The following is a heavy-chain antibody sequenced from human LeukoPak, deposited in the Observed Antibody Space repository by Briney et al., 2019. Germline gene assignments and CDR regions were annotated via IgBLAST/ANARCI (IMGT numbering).Heavy chain of an antibody. CDR1: GYRFTSYC. CDR3: WRHLDRSTYLDPDY. Sequence: GESLQISFKGSGYRFTSYCLGWVRPMPGKGLEWRGIIYSGDCDTRYSPYFQGRANISADKSISTAYLQWNSLNGSDTALHYFWRHLDRSTYLDPDYWGQGTLVTVAS. D-gene: IGHD2-2*01. J-gene: IGHJ4*02. CDR2: IYSGDCDT. V-gene: IGHV5-51*01.